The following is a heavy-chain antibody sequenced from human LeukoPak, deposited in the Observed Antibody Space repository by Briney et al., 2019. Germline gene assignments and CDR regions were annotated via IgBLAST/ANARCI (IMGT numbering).Heavy chain of an antibody. D-gene: IGHD3-16*01. CDR2: IHTGSSSI. J-gene: IGHJ4*02. CDR1: GFTFSTYA. CDR3: ARGGRFFDY. Sequence: GGSLRLPCAASGFTFSTYAMNWVRQAPGKGLEWVSYIHTGSSSIYYADSVKGRFTISRDDAKNSLYLQMNSLRDEDTAVYYCARGGRFFDYWGQGTLVTVSS. V-gene: IGHV3-48*02.